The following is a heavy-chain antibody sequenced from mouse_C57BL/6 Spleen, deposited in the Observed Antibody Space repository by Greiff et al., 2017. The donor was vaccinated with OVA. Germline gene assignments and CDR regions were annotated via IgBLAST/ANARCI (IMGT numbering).Heavy chain of an antibody. CDR3: ARTGSSVVEFDY. D-gene: IGHD1-1*01. CDR1: GYTFTSYW. Sequence: VKLQQPGAELVMPGASVKLSCKASGYTFTSYWMHWVKQRPGQGLEWIGEIDPSDSYTNYNQKFKGKSTLTVDKSSSTAYMQLSSLTSEDSAVYYCARTGSSVVEFDYWGQGTTLTVSS. J-gene: IGHJ2*01. CDR2: IDPSDSYT. V-gene: IGHV1-69*01.